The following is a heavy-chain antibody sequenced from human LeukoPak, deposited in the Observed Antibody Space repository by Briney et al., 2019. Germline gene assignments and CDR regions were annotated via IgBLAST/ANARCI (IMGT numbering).Heavy chain of an antibody. CDR3: SRAYGTGWLGINDY. V-gene: IGHV3-49*04. CDR2: IRNKANGGTA. Sequence: GGSLRLSCTASGFSFSDYAMTWVRQAPGKGLEWVGFIRNKANGGTAGYAASVKGRFTISRDDSKTIAYLQMNSLKTEDTAVYYCSRAYGTGWLGINDYWGQGALVTVSS. CDR1: GFSFSDYA. D-gene: IGHD6-19*01. J-gene: IGHJ4*02.